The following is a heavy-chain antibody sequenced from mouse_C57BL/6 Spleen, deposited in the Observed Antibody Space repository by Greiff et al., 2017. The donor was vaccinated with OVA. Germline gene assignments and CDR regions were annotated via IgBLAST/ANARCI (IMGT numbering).Heavy chain of an antibody. V-gene: IGHV1-52*01. D-gene: IGHD2-1*01. CDR2: IDPSDSET. Sequence: VKLQQPGAELVRPGSSVKLSCKASGYTFTSYWMHWVKQRPIQGLEWIGNIDPSDSETHYNQKFKDKATLTVDKSSSTAYMQLSSLTSEDSAVYYCAREHGNYVFAYWGQGTLVTVSA. CDR3: AREHGNYVFAY. CDR1: GYTFTSYW. J-gene: IGHJ3*01.